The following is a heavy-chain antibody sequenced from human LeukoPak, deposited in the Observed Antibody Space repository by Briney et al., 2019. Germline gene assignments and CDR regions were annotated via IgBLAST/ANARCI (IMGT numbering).Heavy chain of an antibody. D-gene: IGHD1-26*01. J-gene: IGHJ4*02. CDR3: ARDPVEWEQLLDY. V-gene: IGHV3-7*01. CDR2: IKQDGSVK. Sequence: GGSLRLSCAASGFTFSNYWMSWVRQAPGKGLEWVANIKQDGSVKYYADSVKGRFTISRDNARNSVYLQMNSLRVEDTAVYYCARDPVEWEQLLDYWGQGTLVTVSS. CDR1: GFTFSNYW.